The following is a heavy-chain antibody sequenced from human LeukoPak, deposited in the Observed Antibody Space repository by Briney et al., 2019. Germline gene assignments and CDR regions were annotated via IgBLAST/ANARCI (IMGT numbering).Heavy chain of an antibody. CDR2: IIPIFGTA. D-gene: IGHD5-24*01. V-gene: IGHV1-69*05. Sequence: SVKVSCKASGYTFTGYYMHWVRQAPGQGLEWIGGIIPIFGTANYAQKFQGRVTITTDESTSTAYMELSSLRSEDTAVYCCARSLESRDGYNSYFDYWGQGTLVTVSS. J-gene: IGHJ4*02. CDR1: GYTFTGYY. CDR3: ARSLESRDGYNSYFDY.